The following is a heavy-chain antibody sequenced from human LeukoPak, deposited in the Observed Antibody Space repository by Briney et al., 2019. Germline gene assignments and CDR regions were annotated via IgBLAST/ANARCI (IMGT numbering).Heavy chain of an antibody. D-gene: IGHD2-15*01. J-gene: IGHJ4*02. CDR2: INHSGST. Sequence: SETLSLTCAVYGGSFSGYYWSWIRQPPGKGLEWIREINHSGSTNYNPSLKSRVTISVDTSKNQFSLKLSSVTAADTAVYYCARGRPPIVVVVAATLLPMYYFDYWGQGTLVTVSS. V-gene: IGHV4-34*01. CDR1: GGSFSGYY. CDR3: ARGRPPIVVVVAATLLPMYYFDY.